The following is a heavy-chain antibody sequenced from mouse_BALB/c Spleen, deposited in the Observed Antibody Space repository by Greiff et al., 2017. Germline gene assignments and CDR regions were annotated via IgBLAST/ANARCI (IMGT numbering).Heavy chain of an antibody. D-gene: IGHD1-2*01. CDR3: TGITTATFLYWYFDV. CDR1: GYTFTSYW. J-gene: IGHJ1*01. CDR2: IYPGNSDT. V-gene: IGHV1-5*01. Sequence: VQLQQSGPEVVRPGASVKMSCKASGYTFTSYWMHWVKQRPGQGLEWIGAIYPGNSDTSYNQKFKGKAKLTAVTSTSTAYMELSSLTNEDSAVYYCTGITTATFLYWYFDVWGAGTTVTVSA.